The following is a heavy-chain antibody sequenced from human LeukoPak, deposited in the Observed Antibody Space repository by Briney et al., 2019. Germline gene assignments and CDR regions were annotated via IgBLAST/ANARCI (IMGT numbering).Heavy chain of an antibody. J-gene: IGHJ3*01. CDR3: ARDQRYYDSSGYPEDGFDV. CDR1: GASINSRNW. CDR2: IYHGGST. V-gene: IGHV4-4*02. Sequence: SETLSLTCAVSGASINSRNWWSWVRQSPGKGLEWIGEIYHGGSTNYNPSLKSRVIISVDKSKNQFSLKVTSVTAADTAMYYCARDQRYYDSSGYPEDGFDVWGQGTMVTVSS. D-gene: IGHD3-22*01.